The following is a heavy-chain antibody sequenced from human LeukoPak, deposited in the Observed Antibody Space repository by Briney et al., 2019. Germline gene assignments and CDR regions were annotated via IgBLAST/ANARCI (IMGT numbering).Heavy chain of an antibody. Sequence: GGSLRLSCAASGFSFSNYDMHWVRQAPGKGLEWVAVIWYDGSNKYYADSVKGRFTISRDNSKNTLYLQRNSLRVEDTAVYYCARGDPTVTTKQNFDYWGQGTLVTVSS. CDR1: GFSFSNYD. CDR2: IWYDGSNK. D-gene: IGHD4-17*01. J-gene: IGHJ4*02. V-gene: IGHV3-33*01. CDR3: ARGDPTVTTKQNFDY.